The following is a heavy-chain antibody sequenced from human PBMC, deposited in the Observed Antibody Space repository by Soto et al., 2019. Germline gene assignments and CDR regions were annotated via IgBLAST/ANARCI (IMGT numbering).Heavy chain of an antibody. J-gene: IGHJ4*02. CDR2: ISSSSSYT. D-gene: IGHD3-3*01. Sequence: PGGSLRLSCAASGFTFSDYYMSWIRQAPGKGLEWVSYISSSSSYTNYADSVKGRFTISRGNAKNSLYLQMNSLRAEDTAVYYCARVGPWDDFSLFDYWGQGTLVTVSS. V-gene: IGHV3-11*06. CDR1: GFTFSDYY. CDR3: ARVGPWDDFSLFDY.